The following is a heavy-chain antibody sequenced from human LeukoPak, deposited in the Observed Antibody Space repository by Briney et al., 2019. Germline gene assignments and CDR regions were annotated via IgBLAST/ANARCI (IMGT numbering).Heavy chain of an antibody. CDR2: IIPIFGTA. CDR3: ALSPITMVRGAHYYYYYYMDV. J-gene: IGHJ6*03. CDR1: GGTFSSYA. Sequence: ASVKVSCKASGGTFSSYAISWVRQAPGQGLEWMGGIIPIFGTANYAQKFQGRVTITTDESTSTAYMELSSLRSEDTAVYYCALSPITMVRGAHYYYYYYMDVWGKGTTVTVSS. D-gene: IGHD3-10*01. V-gene: IGHV1-69*05.